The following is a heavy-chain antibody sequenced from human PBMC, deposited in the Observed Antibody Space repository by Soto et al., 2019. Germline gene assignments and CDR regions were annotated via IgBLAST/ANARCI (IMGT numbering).Heavy chain of an antibody. Sequence: SVKVACKASGYTFTSYYMHWVRQAPGQGLEWMEIINPSCGSTSYAQKFQGRVTMTRDTSTSTVYMELSSLRSEDTAVYYCARDDGSSSEGVDYWGQGTLVTVSS. D-gene: IGHD6-6*01. J-gene: IGHJ4*02. CDR1: GYTFTSYY. CDR2: INPSCGST. CDR3: ARDDGSSSEGVDY. V-gene: IGHV1-46*01.